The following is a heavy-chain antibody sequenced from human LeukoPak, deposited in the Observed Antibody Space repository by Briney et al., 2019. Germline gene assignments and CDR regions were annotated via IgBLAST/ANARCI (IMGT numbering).Heavy chain of an antibody. D-gene: IGHD6-19*01. CDR3: AKHGYNSGVYDAFDI. CDR1: GFTFSIYA. CDR2: IRDSGDNT. Sequence: GGSLRLSCAASGFTFSIYAMSWVRQAPGKGLEWVAVIRDSGDNTYYADAVKGRFTISRDNSKKTLHLQMNSLRAEDTAVYYCAKHGYNSGVYDAFDIWGQGTRVTVSS. J-gene: IGHJ3*02. V-gene: IGHV3-23*01.